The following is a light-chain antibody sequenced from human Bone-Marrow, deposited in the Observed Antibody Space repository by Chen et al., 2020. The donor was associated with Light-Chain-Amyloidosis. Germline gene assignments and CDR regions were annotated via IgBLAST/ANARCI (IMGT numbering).Light chain of an antibody. CDR2: DDS. J-gene: IGLJ3*02. CDR1: NIGSTS. V-gene: IGLV3-21*02. Sequence: SYVLTQPSSVSVAPGQTATIACGGNNIGSTSVHWYQQTPGQAPLLVVYDDSDRPSGIPERLTGSNSGNTATLNISRVEDGDEADYYYQVWDRSSDRPVFGGGTKLTVL. CDR3: QVWDRSSDRPV.